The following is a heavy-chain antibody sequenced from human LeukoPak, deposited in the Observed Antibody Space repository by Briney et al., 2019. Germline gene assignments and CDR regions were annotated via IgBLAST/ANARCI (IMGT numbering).Heavy chain of an antibody. V-gene: IGHV3-15*01. CDR2: IKSKTDGGAT. Sequence: PGESLRLSCAASGFTFINAWMRWVRQAPGKGLEWVGRIKSKTDGGATDYAAPVKGRFTISRDESRDTLYLQMSSLKAEDTAVYDCTTERGTASWYEYYFDNWGQGILVTVAS. D-gene: IGHD6-13*01. CDR3: TTERGTASWYEYYFDN. J-gene: IGHJ4*02. CDR1: GFTFINAW.